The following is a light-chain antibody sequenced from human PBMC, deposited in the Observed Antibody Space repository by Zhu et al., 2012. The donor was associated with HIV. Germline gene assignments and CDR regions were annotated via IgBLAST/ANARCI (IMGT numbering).Light chain of an antibody. CDR1: QSVSSSY. CDR3: QQYGSSPMYT. V-gene: IGKV3-20*01. CDR2: GAS. Sequence: EIVLTQSPATLSLSPGERATLSCRASQSVSSSYLAWYQQKPGQAPGLLIYGASSRATGIPDRFSGSGSGTDFTLTISRLEPEDFAVYYCQQYGSSPMYTFGQGTKLEIK. J-gene: IGKJ2*01.